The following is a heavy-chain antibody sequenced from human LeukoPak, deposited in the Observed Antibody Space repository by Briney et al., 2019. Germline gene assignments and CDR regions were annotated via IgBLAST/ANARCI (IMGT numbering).Heavy chain of an antibody. Sequence: ASVTVSCKASGGTFSSYAISWVRQAPGQGLEWMGRIIPIFGTANYAQKFQGRVTITADKSTSTAYMELSSLRSEDTAVYYCARDGGSGSYPNYWGQGTLVTVSS. D-gene: IGHD3-10*01. J-gene: IGHJ4*02. V-gene: IGHV1-69*06. CDR1: GGTFSSYA. CDR3: ARDGGSGSYPNY. CDR2: IIPIFGTA.